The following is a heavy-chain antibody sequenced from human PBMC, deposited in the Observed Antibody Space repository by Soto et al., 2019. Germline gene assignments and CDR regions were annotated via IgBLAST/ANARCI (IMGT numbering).Heavy chain of an antibody. CDR1: GFTFSAYG. CDR3: ARDFPRLLPHLTSGYFQH. Sequence: GGSLRLSCAASGFTFSAYGMNWVRQAPGKGLEWVAYISSSSSYMYYADSVKSRFTVSRDNAQKSLYLEMNSLRADDTAVYYCARDFPRLLPHLTSGYFQHWGQGTLVTVSS. J-gene: IGHJ1*01. V-gene: IGHV3-21*01. CDR2: ISSSSSYM.